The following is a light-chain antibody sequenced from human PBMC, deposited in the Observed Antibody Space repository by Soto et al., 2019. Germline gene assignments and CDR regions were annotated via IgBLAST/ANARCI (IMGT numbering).Light chain of an antibody. Sequence: QSALTQPRSVSGSPGQSVTISCSGTSSDLGGYNYVSWYQHHPGKAPKLIIYDVSKRPSGVPDRFSGSKSGNTASLTISGLQAEDEADYCCCSYAGTYTLWVFGGGTKLTVL. CDR1: SSDLGGYNY. CDR3: CSYAGTYTLWV. V-gene: IGLV2-11*01. CDR2: DVS. J-gene: IGLJ3*02.